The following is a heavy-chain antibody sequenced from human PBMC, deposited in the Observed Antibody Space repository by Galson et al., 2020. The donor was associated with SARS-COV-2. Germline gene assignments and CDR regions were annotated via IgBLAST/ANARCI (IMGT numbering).Heavy chain of an antibody. J-gene: IGHJ4*02. V-gene: IGHV4-61*02. Sequence: SQTLSLTCTVSGGSISSGSYYWSWIRQPAGKGLEWIGRIYANGGTNYNPSLKSRVAISVDTSKNQFSLNLKSVTAADTAVYYCARESRLDLYFDYWCQGALVTVSS. CDR3: ARESRLDLYFDY. D-gene: IGHD3-3*01. CDR1: GGSISSGSYY. CDR2: IYANGGT.